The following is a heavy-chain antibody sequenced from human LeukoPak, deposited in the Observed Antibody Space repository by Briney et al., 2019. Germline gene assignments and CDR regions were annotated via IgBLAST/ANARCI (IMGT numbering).Heavy chain of an antibody. CDR3: ARVNKEQQRAPRYYYYGMDV. Sequence: PGGSLRLSCAAAGFTFSNYNMIWVRQAPGKGLEWVSDISSSRSNINYADSVKGRFTISRDNARNSLYLLMNSLTAEDTAVYYCARVNKEQQRAPRYYYYGMDVWGQGTTVTVSS. CDR2: ISSSRSNI. V-gene: IGHV3-48*04. D-gene: IGHD6-13*01. J-gene: IGHJ6*02. CDR1: GFTFSNYN.